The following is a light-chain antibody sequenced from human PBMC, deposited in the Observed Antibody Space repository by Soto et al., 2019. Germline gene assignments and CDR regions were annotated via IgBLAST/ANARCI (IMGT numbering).Light chain of an antibody. V-gene: IGLV1-51*01. CDR2: DNY. Sequence: QSVLTQPPSMSAAPGQRVTISCSGDSSNMGTNYVPWFQQFPGTAPKPLFYDNYYRPSGIPDRFSGSKSGTSATLGITGLQTGDEADYYCATWNRDMNVVFGGGTKLTVL. CDR3: ATWNRDMNVV. J-gene: IGLJ3*02. CDR1: SSNMGTNY.